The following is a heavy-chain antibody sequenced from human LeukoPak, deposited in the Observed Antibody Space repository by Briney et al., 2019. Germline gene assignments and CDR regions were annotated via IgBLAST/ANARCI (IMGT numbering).Heavy chain of an antibody. CDR3: AELGITMIGGV. CDR1: GFTFSSYE. CDR2: ISSSGSTI. D-gene: IGHD3-10*02. Sequence: GGSLSLSCAVSGFTFSSYEMKWARNAPGKGREGVSYISSSGSTIYYADSVKGRVTISRDNAKNSLYLQRNSLRAEDTAVYYCAELGITMIGGVWGKGTTVTISS. J-gene: IGHJ6*03. V-gene: IGHV3-48*03.